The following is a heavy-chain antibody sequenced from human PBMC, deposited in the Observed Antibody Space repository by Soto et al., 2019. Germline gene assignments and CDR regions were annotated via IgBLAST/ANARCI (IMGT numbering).Heavy chain of an antibody. V-gene: IGHV4-61*01. J-gene: IGHJ4*02. CDR2: IYYSGST. CDR3: ARLDTVRGYYFDY. D-gene: IGHD3-10*01. Sequence: PHETLSLTCTVSGGSVSSGSYYWSWIRQPPGRGLEWIGYIYYSGSTNYNPSLKSRVTISVDTSKNQFSLKLSSVTAADTAVYYCARLDTVRGYYFDYWGQGTQVTVSS. CDR1: GGSVSSGSYY.